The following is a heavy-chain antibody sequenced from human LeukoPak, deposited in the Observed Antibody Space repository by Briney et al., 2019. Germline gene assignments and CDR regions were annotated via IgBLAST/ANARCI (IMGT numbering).Heavy chain of an antibody. CDR1: GFTFSSYA. V-gene: IGHV3-30-3*01. CDR2: ISYDGSNK. J-gene: IGHJ4*02. D-gene: IGHD6-13*01. CDR3: AREYSSSWYTVFDY. Sequence: PGRSLRLSCAASGFTFSSYAMHWVRQAPGKGLEWVAVISYDGSNKYYADSVKGRFTISRDNSKNTLYLQMNSLRAEDTAVYYCAREYSSSWYTVFDYWGQGTLVTVSS.